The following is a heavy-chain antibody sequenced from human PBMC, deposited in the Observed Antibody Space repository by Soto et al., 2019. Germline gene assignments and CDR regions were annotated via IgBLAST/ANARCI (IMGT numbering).Heavy chain of an antibody. CDR1: GYTFTSYD. V-gene: IGHV1-8*01. Sequence: QVQLVQSGAEVKKPGASVKVSCKASGYTFTSYDINWVRQATGQGLEWMGWMNPNSGNTGYAQKFQGRVTMTRNTAASTACRXXRXLXXEDTAVYYCASGPFPADYDFWSGYYGRAYYYGMDVWGQGTTVTVSS. D-gene: IGHD3-3*01. J-gene: IGHJ6*02. CDR3: ASGPFPADYDFWSGYYGRAYYYGMDV. CDR2: MNPNSGNT.